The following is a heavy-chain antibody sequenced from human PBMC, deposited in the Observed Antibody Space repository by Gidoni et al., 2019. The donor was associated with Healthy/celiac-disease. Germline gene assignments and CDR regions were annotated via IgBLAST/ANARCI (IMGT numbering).Heavy chain of an antibody. V-gene: IGHV1-2*02. D-gene: IGHD1-1*01. CDR2: INPNRGGT. CDR1: GTTFTGYY. J-gene: IGHJ4*02. CDR3: ASLVSSSGSLTLDY. Sequence: QVQLVQSGAEVKKPGASVKVSCKASGTTFTGYYMHWVRQAPGHGLQWMGWINPNRGGTKYAQKFQGRVTMTRDTSISTAYMELSRLRSDDTAVYYCASLVSSSGSLTLDYWGQGTLVTVSS.